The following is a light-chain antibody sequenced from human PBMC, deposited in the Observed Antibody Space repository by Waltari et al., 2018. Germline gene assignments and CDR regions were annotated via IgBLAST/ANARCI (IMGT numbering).Light chain of an antibody. CDR2: RND. V-gene: IGLV1-47*01. CDR1: SFNLGGNY. Sequence: QPVLTQPPSVSGTPGQRVTISCSGSSFNLGGNYVYWFQQLPGTAPKLLIYRNDERPSGVPDRISGSKSGTSASLAISGLRSEDEAHYYCAAWDDSLSASLFGGGTKLTVL. J-gene: IGLJ3*02. CDR3: AAWDDSLSASL.